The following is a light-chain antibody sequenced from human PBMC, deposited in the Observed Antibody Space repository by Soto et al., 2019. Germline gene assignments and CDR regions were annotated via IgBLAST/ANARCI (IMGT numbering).Light chain of an antibody. CDR2: RSS. CDR1: QDLDNW. CDR3: QPYSSYWT. Sequence: ILMSQSPSSLSASVGDRVTITCRASQDLDNWLAWYQQKPGKAPQLLIYRSSTLNTGVPSRFSGFGSGTEYTLTISGLQADDFATYYCQPYSSYWTFGQGTMVEI. J-gene: IGKJ1*01. V-gene: IGKV1-5*03.